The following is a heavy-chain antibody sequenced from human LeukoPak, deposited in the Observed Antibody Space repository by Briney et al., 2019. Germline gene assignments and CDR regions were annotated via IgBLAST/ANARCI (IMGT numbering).Heavy chain of an antibody. CDR1: GGSISSGDYS. CDR2: IYHSGST. J-gene: IGHJ5*02. CDR3: VRGARAARNWFDP. D-gene: IGHD6-13*01. Sequence: SETLSLTCAVSGGSISSGDYSWSWLRQPPGTGLEWIGYIYHSGSTYYNPSLKSRVTISVDRSKNQFSLKLSSVTAADTAVYYCVRGARAARNWFDPWGQGTLVTVAS. V-gene: IGHV4-30-2*01.